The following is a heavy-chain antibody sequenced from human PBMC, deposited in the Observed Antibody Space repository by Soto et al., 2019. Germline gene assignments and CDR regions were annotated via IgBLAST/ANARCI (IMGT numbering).Heavy chain of an antibody. CDR2: INRDANDI. CDR3: ARDIQGSYYYGSGTHFDY. CDR1: RGAFGDYW. Sequence: GGSLRLSCEASRGAFGDYWMHWVRQAPGKGLVWVSRINRDANDIIYADSVKGRFTASRDNAKNTLYLQMNSLRAEDTAVYYCARDIQGSYYYGSGTHFDYWGQGTLVTVSS. D-gene: IGHD3-10*01. V-gene: IGHV3-74*01. J-gene: IGHJ4*02.